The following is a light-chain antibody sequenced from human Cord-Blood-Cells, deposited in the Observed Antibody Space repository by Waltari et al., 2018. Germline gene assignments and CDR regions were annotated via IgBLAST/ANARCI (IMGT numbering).Light chain of an antibody. CDR3: CSYAGSSTFYVV. CDR1: SSDVGSYNL. CDR2: EGS. V-gene: IGLV2-23*03. Sequence: QSALTQPASVSGSPGQSITISCTGTSSDVGSYNLVSWYQQHPGKAPKLMIYEGSKRPSGVSNRFSCSKSGNTASLPSSGLQAEDEADYYCCSYAGSSTFYVVFGGGTKLTVL. J-gene: IGLJ2*01.